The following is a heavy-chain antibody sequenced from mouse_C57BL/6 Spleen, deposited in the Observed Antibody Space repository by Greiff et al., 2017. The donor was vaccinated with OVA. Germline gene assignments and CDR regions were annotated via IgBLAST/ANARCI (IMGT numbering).Heavy chain of an antibody. CDR2: IHPNSGST. J-gene: IGHJ3*01. D-gene: IGHD1-1*01. Sequence: QVQLQQPGAELVKPGASVKLSCKASGYTFTSYWMHWVKQRPGQGLEWIGMIHPNSGSTNYNEKFKSKATLTVDKSSSTAYMQLSSLTSEDSAVYYCEAYYYGSPWLAYWGQGTLVTVSA. CDR3: EAYYYGSPWLAY. CDR1: GYTFTSYW. V-gene: IGHV1-64*01.